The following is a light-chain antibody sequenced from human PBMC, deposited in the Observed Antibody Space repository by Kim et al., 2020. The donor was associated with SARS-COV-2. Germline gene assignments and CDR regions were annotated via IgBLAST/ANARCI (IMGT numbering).Light chain of an antibody. CDR2: DAS. Sequence: DIQMTQSPSSLSASVGDRVTITCQASQDISNYLNWYQQKPGKAPKLLIYDASNLETGVPSRFSGSGSGTDFTFTISSLQPEDIATYYCQQYVNPYTFGQGTKLEI. V-gene: IGKV1-33*01. CDR1: QDISNY. CDR3: QQYVNPYT. J-gene: IGKJ2*01.